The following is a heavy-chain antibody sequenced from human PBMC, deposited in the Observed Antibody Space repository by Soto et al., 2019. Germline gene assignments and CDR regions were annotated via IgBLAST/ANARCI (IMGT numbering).Heavy chain of an antibody. CDR1: GGSISSYY. Sequence: PSETLSLTCTVSGGSISSYYWSWIRQPPGKGLEWIGYIYYSGSTNYNPSLKSRVTISVDTSKNQFSLKLSSVTAADKAVYYCARGRWLQFMPHWFDPWGQGTLVTVSS. D-gene: IGHD5-12*01. CDR2: IYYSGST. V-gene: IGHV4-59*01. CDR3: ARGRWLQFMPHWFDP. J-gene: IGHJ5*02.